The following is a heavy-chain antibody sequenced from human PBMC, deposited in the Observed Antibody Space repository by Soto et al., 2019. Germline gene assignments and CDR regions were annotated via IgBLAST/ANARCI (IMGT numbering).Heavy chain of an antibody. J-gene: IGHJ4*02. Sequence: EVQLVESGGGLVQPGGSLRLSCAASGFTFSDHYMDWVRQAPGKGLEWVGRIRNKANSYTTEYAASVKGRFTFSRDDSKNSLYLQMNSLKTEDTAVYYGGGGQSTTWSGAYLDYWGQGTLVTVS. CDR2: IRNKANSYTT. CDR3: GGGQSTTWSGAYLDY. D-gene: IGHD1-26*01. CDR1: GFTFSDHY. V-gene: IGHV3-72*01.